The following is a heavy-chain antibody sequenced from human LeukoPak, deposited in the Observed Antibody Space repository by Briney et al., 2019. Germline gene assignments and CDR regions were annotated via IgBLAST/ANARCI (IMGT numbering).Heavy chain of an antibody. CDR2: ISGSGGST. D-gene: IGHD3-22*01. Sequence: PGGSLRLSCAASGFTFSSYAMSWVRQAPGKGLEWVSAISGSGGSTYYADSVKGRFTISRDNSKNTLYLQMNSLRAEDTAVYYCAKLEGTYHYDSSGYYSQDYWGQGTLVTVSS. CDR1: GFTFSSYA. J-gene: IGHJ4*02. V-gene: IGHV3-23*01. CDR3: AKLEGTYHYDSSGYYSQDY.